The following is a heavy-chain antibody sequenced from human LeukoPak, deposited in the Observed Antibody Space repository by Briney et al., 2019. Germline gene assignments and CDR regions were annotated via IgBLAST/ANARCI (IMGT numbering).Heavy chain of an antibody. D-gene: IGHD3-10*01. CDR2: IYHSGST. Sequence: KPSETLSLTCAVSGYSISSGYYWGWIRQPPGKGLEWIGSIYHSGSTYYNPSLKSRVTISVDTSKNQFSLKLSSVTAADTAVYYCARRSYYYGSGTDYWGQGTLVTVSS. V-gene: IGHV4-38-2*01. J-gene: IGHJ4*02. CDR1: GYSISSGYY. CDR3: ARRSYYYGSGTDY.